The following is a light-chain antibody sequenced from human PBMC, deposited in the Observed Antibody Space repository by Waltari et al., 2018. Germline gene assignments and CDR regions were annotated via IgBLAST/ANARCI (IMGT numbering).Light chain of an antibody. CDR2: EVS. Sequence: QSALTQPASVSGSPGQSITISCPGTASDVGAYDFVSWYQQHPGEAPHLIIYEVSNRPSGISNRFSASKSGNTASLTISGLQAEDEADYYCSSYTTSSAPGVFGTGTRVTVL. CDR1: ASDVGAYDF. CDR3: SSYTTSSAPGV. V-gene: IGLV2-14*01. J-gene: IGLJ1*01.